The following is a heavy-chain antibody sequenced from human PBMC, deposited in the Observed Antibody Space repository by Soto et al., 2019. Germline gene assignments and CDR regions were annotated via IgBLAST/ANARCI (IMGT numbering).Heavy chain of an antibody. J-gene: IGHJ5*02. Sequence: PSLTCSVSDGSISGSCLSWIRHPPGKELELVAYIYYTGSAYYNPSLKSRLSMSIDTSKNQFSLKMTSVTDADTAMYYCAKVGRIAAAGTWFDPWGQGTPVTVSS. CDR1: DGSISGSC. CDR3: AKVGRIAAAGTWFDP. D-gene: IGHD6-13*01. CDR2: IYYTGSA. V-gene: IGHV4-59*01.